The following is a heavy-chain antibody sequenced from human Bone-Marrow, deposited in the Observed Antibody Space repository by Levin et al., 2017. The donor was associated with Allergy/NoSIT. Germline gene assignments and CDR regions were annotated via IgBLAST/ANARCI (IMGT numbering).Heavy chain of an antibody. V-gene: IGHV1-2*02. CDR3: AIVLAGYLSRLDP. CDR1: GYRFSGFY. Sequence: GASVKVSCKVSGYRFSGFYIHWVREAPGQGLEWMGWIDPHSGATNFAQKFQGRVTLTRDTSISTAYMDLSSLKSDDTAIYYCAIVLAGYLSRLDPWGQGTLVTVS. D-gene: IGHD3-9*01. J-gene: IGHJ5*02. CDR2: IDPHSGAT.